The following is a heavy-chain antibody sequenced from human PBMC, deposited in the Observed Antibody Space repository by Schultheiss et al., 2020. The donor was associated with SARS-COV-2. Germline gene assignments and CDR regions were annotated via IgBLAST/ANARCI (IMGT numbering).Heavy chain of an antibody. Sequence: SETLSLTCNVSGYSISSGYYWGWTRQPPGGGLEWIGSIYHSGRTFYNPSLKSRITISVDTSKNQFSLKLSSVTAADTAVYYCARVGYSYGLDYYYYGMDVWGQGTTVTVSS. CDR1: GYSISSGYY. V-gene: IGHV4-38-2*02. CDR3: ARVGYSYGLDYYYYGMDV. D-gene: IGHD5-18*01. CDR2: IYHSGRT. J-gene: IGHJ6*02.